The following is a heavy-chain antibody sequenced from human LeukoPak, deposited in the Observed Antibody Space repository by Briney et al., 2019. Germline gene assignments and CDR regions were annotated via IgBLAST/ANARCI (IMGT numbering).Heavy chain of an antibody. D-gene: IGHD6-6*01. J-gene: IGHJ4*02. CDR2: MNPNSGNT. CDR3: ARATIEYSSSSGGYYFDY. V-gene: IGHV1-8*01. Sequence: ASVKVSCKASGYTFTSYDINWVRQATGQGLEWMGWMNPNSGNTGYAQKFQGRVTMTGNTSISTAYMELSSLRSEDTAVYYCARATIEYSSSSGGYYFDYWGQGTLVTVSS. CDR1: GYTFTSYD.